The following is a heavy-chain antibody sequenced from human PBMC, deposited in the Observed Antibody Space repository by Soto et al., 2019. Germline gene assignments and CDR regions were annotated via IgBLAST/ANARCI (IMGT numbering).Heavy chain of an antibody. D-gene: IGHD6-13*01. CDR2: INPNSGGT. CDR3: ARVAASGYYYYYGMDV. V-gene: IGHV1-2*04. J-gene: IGHJ6*02. Sequence: ASVKVSCKASGYTFTGYYMHWVRQAPGQGLEWMGWINPNSGGTNYAQKFQSWVTMTRDKCISTAYMELSRLGSDVTAVYYCARVAASGYYYYYGMDVSGQGTTVTVSS. CDR1: GYTFTGYY.